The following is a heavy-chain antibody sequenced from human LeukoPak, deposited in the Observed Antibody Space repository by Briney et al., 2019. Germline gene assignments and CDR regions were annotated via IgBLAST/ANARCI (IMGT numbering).Heavy chain of an antibody. Sequence: GASVKVSCKASGYTFTGYYMHWVRQAPGQGLEWMGWINPNSGGTNYAQKFQGRVTMTRDTSISTAYMELSRLRSDDTAVYYCATTRGSSGWMGYIDYWGQGTLVTVSS. CDR2: INPNSGGT. J-gene: IGHJ4*02. CDR1: GYTFTGYY. CDR3: ATTRGSSGWMGYIDY. D-gene: IGHD6-19*01. V-gene: IGHV1-2*02.